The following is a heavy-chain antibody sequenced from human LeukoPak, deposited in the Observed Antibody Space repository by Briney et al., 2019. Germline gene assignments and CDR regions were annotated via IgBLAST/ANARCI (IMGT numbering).Heavy chain of an antibody. V-gene: IGHV1-18*01. CDR1: GYTFTSYG. J-gene: IGHJ4*02. CDR2: ISAYNGNK. D-gene: IGHD5-12*01. Sequence: ASVKVSCKASGYTFTSYGISWVRQAPGQGLEWMGWISAYNGNKNYAQKLQGRVTMTTDTSTSTAYMELRSLRSDDTAVYYCARDSYVVATLRHFDYWGQGTLVTVSS. CDR3: ARDSYVVATLRHFDY.